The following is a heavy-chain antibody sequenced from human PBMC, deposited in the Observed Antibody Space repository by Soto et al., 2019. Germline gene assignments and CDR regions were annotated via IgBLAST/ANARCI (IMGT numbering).Heavy chain of an antibody. V-gene: IGHV3-74*01. D-gene: IGHD1-1*01. CDR2: INSDGSST. CDR1: GFTFSSYW. CDR3: ARVPGTNYYYYGMDV. J-gene: IGHJ6*02. Sequence: LRLSCAASGFTFSSYWMHWVRQAPGKGLVWVSRINSDGSSTSYADSVKGRFTISRDNAKNTLYLQMNSLRAEDTAVYYCARVPGTNYYYYGMDVWGQGTTVTVSS.